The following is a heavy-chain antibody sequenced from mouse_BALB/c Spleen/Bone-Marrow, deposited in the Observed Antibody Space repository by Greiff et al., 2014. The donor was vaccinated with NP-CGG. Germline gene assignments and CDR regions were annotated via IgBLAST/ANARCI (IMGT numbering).Heavy chain of an antibody. Sequence: VQLQQSGPDLVKPSQSLSLTCTVTGYSITSGYSWHWIRQFPGNKLEWMGYIHYSGSTNYNPSPKSRISITRDTSKSQFFLQLNSVTTEDTATYYCARREGNHAAWFAYWGQGTLVTVSA. CDR2: IHYSGST. CDR3: ARREGNHAAWFAY. CDR1: GYSITSGYS. D-gene: IGHD2-1*01. J-gene: IGHJ3*01. V-gene: IGHV3-1*02.